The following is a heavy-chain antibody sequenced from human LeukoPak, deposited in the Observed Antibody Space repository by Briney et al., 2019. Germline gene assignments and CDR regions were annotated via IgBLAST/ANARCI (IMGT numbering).Heavy chain of an antibody. CDR2: INHSGST. CDR3: ARGKVRLNWFDP. CDR1: GGSISSSSYY. V-gene: IGHV4-39*07. J-gene: IGHJ5*02. Sequence: SETLSLTCTVSGGSISSSSYYWGWIRQPPGKGLEWIGEINHSGSTNYNPSLKSRVTVSVDTSKNQFSLKLSSVTAADTAVYYCARGKVRLNWFDPWGQGTLVTVSS.